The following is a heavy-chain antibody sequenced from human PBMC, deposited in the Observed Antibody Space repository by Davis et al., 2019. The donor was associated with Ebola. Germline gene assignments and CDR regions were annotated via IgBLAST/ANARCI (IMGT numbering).Heavy chain of an antibody. V-gene: IGHV3-30*02. J-gene: IGHJ6*02. CDR2: IWYDGSNK. Sequence: GESLKISCAASGFTFSSYGMHWVRQAPGKGLEWVAVIWYDGSNKYYADSVKGRFTISRDNSKNTLYLQMNSLRAEDTAVYYCAKGSGSYYYYGMDVWVQGTTVTVSS. D-gene: IGHD3-10*01. CDR3: AKGSGSYYYYGMDV. CDR1: GFTFSSYG.